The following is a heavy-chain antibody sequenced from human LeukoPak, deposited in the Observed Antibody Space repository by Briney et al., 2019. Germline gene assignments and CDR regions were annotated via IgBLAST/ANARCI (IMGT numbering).Heavy chain of an antibody. V-gene: IGHV1-46*01. J-gene: IGHJ4*02. CDR3: ARADNYYGSSGYIDY. CDR2: INPSGGST. Sequence: ASVKVSCKASGYTFTSYYMHWVRQAPGQGLEWMGIINPSGGSTSYAQKFQGRVTMTRDASTSTVYMELSSLRSEDTAVYYCARADNYYGSSGYIDYWGQGTLVTVSS. D-gene: IGHD3-22*01. CDR1: GYTFTSYY.